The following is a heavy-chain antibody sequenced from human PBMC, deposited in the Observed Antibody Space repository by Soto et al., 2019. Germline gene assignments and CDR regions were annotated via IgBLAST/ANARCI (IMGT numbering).Heavy chain of an antibody. CDR1: GYSIISGYY. Sequence: SETLSLTCAVSGYSIISGYYWGFIRQPPGKGLEWIGSIYHSGSTYYNPSLKSRVTISVDTSKNQFSLKLSSVTAEDTAVYYCARDLDPYCGGDCYPGYWGQGTLVTVSS. CDR3: ARDLDPYCGGDCYPGY. V-gene: IGHV4-38-2*02. CDR2: IYHSGST. J-gene: IGHJ4*02. D-gene: IGHD2-21*02.